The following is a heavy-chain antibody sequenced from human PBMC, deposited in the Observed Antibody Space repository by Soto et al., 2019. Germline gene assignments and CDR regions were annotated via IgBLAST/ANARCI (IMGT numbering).Heavy chain of an antibody. CDR1: GGSISSDNW. Sequence: SETLSLTCSVSGGSISSDNWWSWVRQPPGKGLEWIGEMYHSGNTNYNPSLKSRVTISVDKSKNQFSMKMTSVTAADTALYYFARDRESSMLRVFSINWGQGTQVT. D-gene: IGHD3-10*01. J-gene: IGHJ4*02. V-gene: IGHV4-4*02. CDR3: ARDRESSMLRVFSIN. CDR2: MYHSGNT.